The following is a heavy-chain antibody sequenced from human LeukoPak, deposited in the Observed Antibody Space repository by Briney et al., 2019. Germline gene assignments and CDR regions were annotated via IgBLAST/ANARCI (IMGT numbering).Heavy chain of an antibody. V-gene: IGHV3-20*04. J-gene: IGHJ5*02. D-gene: IGHD7-27*01. CDR2: IKWNGGIT. CDR3: AREGGTGELSWFDP. CDR1: GFTFEDYG. Sequence: PGGSLRLSCAASGFTFEDYGMGWVRQAPGKELEWVSGIKWNGGITGYGDPVKGRFTISRGNARNSLYLQMNSLRDEDTALYYCAREGGTGELSWFDPWGQGTLVTVSS.